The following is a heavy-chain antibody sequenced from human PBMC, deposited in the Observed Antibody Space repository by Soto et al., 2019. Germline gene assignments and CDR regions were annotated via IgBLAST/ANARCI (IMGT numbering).Heavy chain of an antibody. D-gene: IGHD5-18*01. Sequence: EVPLVESGGGLVEPGGSLRLSCAASGFTFNNAWMSWVRQAPGKGLEWVGRIRSRADGETTDYAVPVKGRFTISRDASKNTLSLQMNSLKTEDTAVYYCTTGTAVAKSDFDFWGQGTLVTVSS. CDR1: GFTFNNAW. J-gene: IGHJ4*02. CDR3: TTGTAVAKSDFDF. V-gene: IGHV3-15*01. CDR2: IRSRADGETT.